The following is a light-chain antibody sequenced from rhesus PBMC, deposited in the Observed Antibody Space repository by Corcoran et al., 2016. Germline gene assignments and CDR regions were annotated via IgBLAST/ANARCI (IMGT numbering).Light chain of an antibody. Sequence: EIVLTQSPTSTAVSQGERATISCTASPRVSISYLHWFQQKPGSPPMLLVYRTSILASGGPARFSGSGSGTSYTLPISSMEAGDAASYYCLQGVSLPFTFGRGTKLDIK. CDR1: PRVSIS. CDR3: LQGVSLPFT. CDR2: RTS. J-gene: IGKJ3*01. V-gene: IGKV3-24*01.